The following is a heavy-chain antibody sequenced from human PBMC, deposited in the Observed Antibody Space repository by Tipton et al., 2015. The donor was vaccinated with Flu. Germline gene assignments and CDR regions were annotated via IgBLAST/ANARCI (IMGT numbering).Heavy chain of an antibody. Sequence: LRLSCTVSGGSISSGGYYWSWIRQPPGKGLEWIGYIYYSGSTNYNPSLKSRVTISVDTSKNQFSLKLSSVTAADTAVYYCARENLVEGDRPYFDYWGQGTLVTVSS. CDR3: ARENLVEGDRPYFDY. V-gene: IGHV4-61*08. CDR2: IYYSGST. J-gene: IGHJ4*02. D-gene: IGHD2-2*01. CDR1: GGSISSGGYY.